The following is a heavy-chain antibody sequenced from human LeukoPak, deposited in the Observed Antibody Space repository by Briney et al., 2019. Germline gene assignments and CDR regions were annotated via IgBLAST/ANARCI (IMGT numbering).Heavy chain of an antibody. CDR2: ISGSGGST. D-gene: IGHD6-19*01. V-gene: IGHV3-23*01. CDR1: GFTFSSYA. Sequence: GGSLRLSCAASGFTFSSYALSWVRQPPGRGLEWVSAISGSGGSTYYADSVKGRFTISRDNSKNTLYLQMNSLRAEDTAVYYCAKDHPRIAVADDAFDIWGQGTMVTVSS. CDR3: AKDHPRIAVADDAFDI. J-gene: IGHJ3*02.